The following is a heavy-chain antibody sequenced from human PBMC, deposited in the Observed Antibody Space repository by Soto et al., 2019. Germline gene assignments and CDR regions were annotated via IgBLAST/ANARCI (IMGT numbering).Heavy chain of an antibody. D-gene: IGHD3-9*01. Sequence: SETLSLTCTVSGGSISSGDYYWSWIRQPPGKGLEWIGYIYYSAITYYNPSLKSRVIISVDTSKNQFSLKLSSVTAADTAVYYCARVIDSSAAFDIWGQGTMVTVSS. CDR2: IYYSAIT. J-gene: IGHJ3*02. V-gene: IGHV4-30-4*01. CDR1: GGSISSGDYY. CDR3: ARVIDSSAAFDI.